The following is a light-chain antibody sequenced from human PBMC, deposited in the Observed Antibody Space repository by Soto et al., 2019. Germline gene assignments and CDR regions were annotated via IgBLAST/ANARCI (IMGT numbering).Light chain of an antibody. J-gene: IGKJ1*01. CDR2: GAS. CDR1: QSVSTK. V-gene: IGKV3D-15*01. CDR3: QQRSNLPWT. Sequence: ETVMTQSPATLSVSPGERAALSCRASQSVSTKLAWYQQKPGQAPRLLIYGASTRATGIPVRFSGSGSGTDYTLTVSSLEPEDFAVYYCQQRSNLPWTFGQGTKV.